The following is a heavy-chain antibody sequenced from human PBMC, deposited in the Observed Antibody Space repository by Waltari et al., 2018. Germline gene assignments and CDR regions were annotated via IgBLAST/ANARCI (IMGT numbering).Heavy chain of an antibody. CDR1: TFTFSTYW. D-gene: IGHD5-12*01. Sequence: EVLLVESGGGLVQTGGSLRLSCAASTFTFSTYWRNWFRQAPGKGLEWVANINQDGSEEYYVDSVKGRFTISRDNAKNSLYLEMKTLRAEDTAIYYCARTGARWLQFAAFDIWGQGTMVTVSS. V-gene: IGHV3-7*01. CDR3: ARTGARWLQFAAFDI. CDR2: INQDGSEE. J-gene: IGHJ3*02.